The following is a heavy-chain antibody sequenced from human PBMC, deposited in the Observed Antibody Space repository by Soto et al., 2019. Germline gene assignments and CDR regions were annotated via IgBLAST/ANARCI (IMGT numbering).Heavy chain of an antibody. D-gene: IGHD5-12*01. Sequence: GGSLRLSCAASGFTFSSFEMGWVRQAPGRGLEWVSFISDDSSRTYYADAVKGRFTISRDNSKHTLYLQMNSLTAEDTAVYACVKGGWMDFWGQGTLVTVS. CDR1: GFTFSSFE. CDR2: ISDDSSRT. V-gene: IGHV3-23*01. CDR3: VKGGWMDF. J-gene: IGHJ4*02.